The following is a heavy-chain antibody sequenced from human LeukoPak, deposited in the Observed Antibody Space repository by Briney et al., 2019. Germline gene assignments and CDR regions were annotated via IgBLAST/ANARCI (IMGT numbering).Heavy chain of an antibody. D-gene: IGHD6-13*01. Sequence: SETLSLTCSVSGGSISTYFWSWIRQPPGKGLEWIGCLYYSGSATYNPSLKSRVTISVDTSKSQFSLNLTSVTAADTAVYYCARGVGRGIAGSWGQGTLVTVSS. CDR2: LYYSGSA. V-gene: IGHV4-59*01. CDR1: GGSISTYF. CDR3: ARGVGRGIAGS. J-gene: IGHJ5*02.